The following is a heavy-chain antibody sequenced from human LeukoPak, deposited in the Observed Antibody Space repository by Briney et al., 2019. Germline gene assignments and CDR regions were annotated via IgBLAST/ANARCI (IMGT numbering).Heavy chain of an antibody. J-gene: IGHJ4*02. D-gene: IGHD2-2*01. V-gene: IGHV4-59*11. CDR1: GGSITNHF. CDR2: IYYSGST. Sequence: SETLSLTCTVSGGSITNHFWSWIRQSPGKGLEWIGYIYYSGSTNYNPSLKSRVTISVDTSKNQFSLKLSSVTAADTAVYYCARDMVDCSSTSCYSGSYKVWGQGTLVTVSS. CDR3: ARDMVDCSSTSCYSGSYKV.